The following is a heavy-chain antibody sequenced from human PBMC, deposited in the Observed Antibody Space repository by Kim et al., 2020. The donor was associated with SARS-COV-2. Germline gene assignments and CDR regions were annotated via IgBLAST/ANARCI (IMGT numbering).Heavy chain of an antibody. CDR3: TRDDSESYYYGMDV. Sequence: GGSLRLSCTASGFTFGDYAMSWVRQAPGKGLEWVGFIRSKAYGGTTEYAASVKGRFTISRDDSKSIAYLQMNSLKTEDTAVYYCTRDDSESYYYGMDVWGQGTTVTVSS. V-gene: IGHV3-49*04. CDR1: GFTFGDYA. D-gene: IGHD2-21*01. J-gene: IGHJ6*02. CDR2: IRSKAYGGTT.